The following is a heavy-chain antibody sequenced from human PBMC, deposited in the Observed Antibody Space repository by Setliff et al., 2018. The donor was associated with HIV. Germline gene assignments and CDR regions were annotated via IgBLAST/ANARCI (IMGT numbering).Heavy chain of an antibody. D-gene: IGHD3-10*01. CDR2: IGTLSDT. CDR3: ARAGRRHYYGSGSYAVFDY. CDR1: GFTVSSFD. Sequence: PGGSLRLSCEASGFTVSSFDMHWVRQAPGKGLEWVSCIGTLSDTYYPNSVKGRFTISRDNAKNSLYLQMNGLRAGDTAVYFCARAGRRHYYGSGSYAVFDYWGQGIVVTVSS. V-gene: IGHV3-13*01. J-gene: IGHJ4*02.